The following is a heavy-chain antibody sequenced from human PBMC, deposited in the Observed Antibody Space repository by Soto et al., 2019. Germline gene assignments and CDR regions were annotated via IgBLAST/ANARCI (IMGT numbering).Heavy chain of an antibody. CDR1: GCSISSYY. D-gene: IGHD4-17*01. J-gene: IGHJ4*02. CDR2: IYYSGST. CDR3: ARGEYGDAPSWIFDY. V-gene: IGHV4-59*01. Sequence: PSETLSLTCTVSGCSISSYYWSWIRQPPGKGLEWIGYIYYSGSTNYNPSLKSRVTISVDTSKNQFSLKLSSVTAADTAVYYCARGEYGDAPSWIFDYWGQGTLVTVSS.